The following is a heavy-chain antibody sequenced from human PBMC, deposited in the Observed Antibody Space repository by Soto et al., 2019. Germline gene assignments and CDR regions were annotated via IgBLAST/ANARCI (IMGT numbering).Heavy chain of an antibody. CDR2: IDWDDDK. D-gene: IGHD3-22*01. J-gene: IGHJ4*02. V-gene: IGHV2-70*12. Sequence: GSGPALGNPTQTLTLTCTFSGFSLSTSGMCVSWIRQPPGKALEWLARIDWDDDKYYSTSLKTRLTISKDTSKNQVVLTVTNMDPVDTATYYCAHSGSYTSGYLFDYWGQGTLVTVSS. CDR3: AHSGSYTSGYLFDY. CDR1: GFSLSTSGMC.